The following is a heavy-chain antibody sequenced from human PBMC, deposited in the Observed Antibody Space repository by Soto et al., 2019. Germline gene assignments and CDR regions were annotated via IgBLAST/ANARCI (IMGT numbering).Heavy chain of an antibody. J-gene: IGHJ5*02. CDR3: ARQGITMIVVVVTDNWFDP. V-gene: IGHV4-39*01. Sequence: GWIRQPPGKALEWIGSIHYSGSTYYNPSLKSRVTISADTTKTQFSLKLRSVTAADTAVYYCARQGITMIVVVVTDNWFDPWGQGTLVTVSS. D-gene: IGHD3-22*01. CDR2: IHYSGST.